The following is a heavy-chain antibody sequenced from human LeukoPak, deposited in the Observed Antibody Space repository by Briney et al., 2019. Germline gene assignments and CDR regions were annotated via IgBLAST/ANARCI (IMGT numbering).Heavy chain of an antibody. D-gene: IGHD3-22*01. V-gene: IGHV3-23*01. CDR2: ISDSGGTT. CDR1: GITLSNYG. Sequence: GGSLRLSCAVSGITLSNYGMSWVRQAPGKGLEWVAGISDSGGTTSYADSVKGRFTISRDNPKNTLYLQMNSLRAEDTAVSFCAKRGVVIRVILVGFHKEAYYFDSWGQGALVTVSS. CDR3: AKRGVVIRVILVGFHKEAYYFDS. J-gene: IGHJ4*02.